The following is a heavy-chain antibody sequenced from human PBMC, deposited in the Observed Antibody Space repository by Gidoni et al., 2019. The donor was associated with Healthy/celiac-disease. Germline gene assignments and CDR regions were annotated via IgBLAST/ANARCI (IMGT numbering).Heavy chain of an antibody. CDR2: ISYDGSNK. D-gene: IGHD2-21*01. Sequence: QLKLLESGGGVAQLGRPLRPSWSASAFTSSSYAMHWVRQAPVKGLECVAVISYDGSNKSYADSVKGRFTISRDNIKNTLYLQMNSLRAEDTAVYYCAGVGEIALDYYYYGMDVWGQGTTVTVSS. CDR3: AGVGEIALDYYYYGMDV. CDR1: AFTSSSYA. J-gene: IGHJ6*02. V-gene: IGHV3-30*01.